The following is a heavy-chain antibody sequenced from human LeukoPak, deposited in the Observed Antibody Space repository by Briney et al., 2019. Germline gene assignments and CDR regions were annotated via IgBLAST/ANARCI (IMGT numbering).Heavy chain of an antibody. D-gene: IGHD6-19*01. Sequence: GAPVKVSCKASGYTFTNNDINWVRQATGQGIEWMGWVSPDSGDTGYAPNLRGRVTMTTDTSINTAYMELTSLTSEDTAIYYCTRGRAAGDWGQGTLVTVSS. CDR1: GYTFTNND. CDR2: VSPDSGDT. V-gene: IGHV1-8*01. J-gene: IGHJ4*02. CDR3: TRGRAAGD.